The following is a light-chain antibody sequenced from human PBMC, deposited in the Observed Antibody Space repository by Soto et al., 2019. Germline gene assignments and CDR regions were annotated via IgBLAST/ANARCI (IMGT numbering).Light chain of an antibody. J-gene: IGKJ4*01. CDR1: QGVRTY. CDR3: QQRSDWPST. Sequence: EIVLTQSPATLSLSPGERATLSCRASQGVRTYLAWYQQKPGQPPRLVIYDVSNRATGIPARFSGSGSGTDFTLTISSLEPEDFALYYCQQRSDWPSTFGGVTKVQIK. CDR2: DVS. V-gene: IGKV3-11*01.